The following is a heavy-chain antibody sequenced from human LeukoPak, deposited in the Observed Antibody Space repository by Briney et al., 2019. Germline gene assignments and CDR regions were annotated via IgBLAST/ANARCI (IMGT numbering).Heavy chain of an antibody. D-gene: IGHD3-9*01. Sequence: GGSLRLSCAASGFTFSSYGMHWVRQAPGKGLEWVAVISYDGSNKYYADSVKGRFTISRDNSKNTLYLQMNSLRAEDTAVYYCAKTGDDIPDYWGQGTLVTVSS. V-gene: IGHV3-30*18. CDR1: GFTFSSYG. CDR3: AKTGDDIPDY. J-gene: IGHJ4*02. CDR2: ISYDGSNK.